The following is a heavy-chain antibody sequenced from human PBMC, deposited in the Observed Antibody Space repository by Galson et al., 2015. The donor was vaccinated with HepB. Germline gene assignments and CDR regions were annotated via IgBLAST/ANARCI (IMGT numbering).Heavy chain of an antibody. V-gene: IGHV3-48*03. CDR3: VRDIGGVFYFDY. D-gene: IGHD2-15*01. CDR1: GFAFSSYN. J-gene: IGHJ4*02. Sequence: LRLSCAASGFAFSSYNMHWARQAPGKGLEWVAFIRKDGNSKQYGDSVKGRFTTSRDNAKSSLYLQMNSLRDEDTAVYYCVRDIGGVFYFDYWGQGTLVTVSS. CDR2: IRKDGNSK.